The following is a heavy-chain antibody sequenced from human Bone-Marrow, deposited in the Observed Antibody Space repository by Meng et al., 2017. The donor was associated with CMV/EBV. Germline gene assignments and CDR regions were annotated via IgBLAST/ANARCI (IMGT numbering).Heavy chain of an antibody. D-gene: IGHD5-18*01. CDR3: ARAYSYGYPPYYYGMDV. V-gene: IGHV3-74*01. CDR1: GFTFMSYA. J-gene: IGHJ6*02. CDR2: INSDGSST. Sequence: GESLKISCAASGFTFMSYAMHWVRQTPGKGLVWVSRINSDGSSTSYADSVKGRFTISRDNAKNTLYLQMNSLRAEDTAVYYCARAYSYGYPPYYYGMDVWGQGTTVTVSS.